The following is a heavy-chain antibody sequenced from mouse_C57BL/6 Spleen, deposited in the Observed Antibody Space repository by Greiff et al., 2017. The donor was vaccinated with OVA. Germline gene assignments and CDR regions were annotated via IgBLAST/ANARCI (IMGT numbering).Heavy chain of an antibody. J-gene: IGHJ4*01. Sequence: VQLKESGGGLVKPGGSLTLSCAASGFTFSDYGMHWVRQAPEKGLEWVAYISSGSSTIYYADTVKGRFTISRDNAKNTLFLQMTSLRSEDTAMYYCARRIYYGYGYAMDYWGQGTSVTVSS. CDR3: ARRIYYGYGYAMDY. D-gene: IGHD2-2*01. V-gene: IGHV5-17*01. CDR2: ISSGSSTI. CDR1: GFTFSDYG.